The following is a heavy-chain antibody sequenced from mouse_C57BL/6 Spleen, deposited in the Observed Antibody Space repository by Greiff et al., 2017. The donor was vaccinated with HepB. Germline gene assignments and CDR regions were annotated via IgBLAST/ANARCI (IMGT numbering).Heavy chain of an antibody. CDR2: INPSSGYT. CDR3: AIYSNYEDYAMDY. J-gene: IGHJ4*01. V-gene: IGHV1-7*01. D-gene: IGHD2-5*01. Sequence: VQLQQSGAELAKPGASVKLSCKASGYTFTSYWMHWVKQRPGQGLEWIGYINPSSGYTKYNQKFKDKATLTADKSSSTAYMQLSSLTYEVSAVYYCAIYSNYEDYAMDYWGQGTSVTVSS. CDR1: GYTFTSYW.